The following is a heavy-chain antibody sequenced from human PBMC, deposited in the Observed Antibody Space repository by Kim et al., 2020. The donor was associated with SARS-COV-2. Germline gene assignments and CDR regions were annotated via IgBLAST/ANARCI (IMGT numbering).Heavy chain of an antibody. Sequence: GGSLRLSCAASGFTFSSYAMSWVRQAPGKGLEWVSAISGSGGSTYYADSVKGRFTISRDNSKNTLYLQMNSLRAEDTAVYYCAKVYCSSTSCHHFDYWGQGTLVTVSS. CDR2: ISGSGGST. J-gene: IGHJ4*02. V-gene: IGHV3-23*01. CDR1: GFTFSSYA. D-gene: IGHD2-2*01. CDR3: AKVYCSSTSCHHFDY.